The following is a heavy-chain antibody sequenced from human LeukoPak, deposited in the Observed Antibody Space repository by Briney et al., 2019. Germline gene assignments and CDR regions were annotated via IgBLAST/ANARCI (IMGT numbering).Heavy chain of an antibody. Sequence: GGSLRLSCAASGFTFSDYYMSWIRQAPGKGLEWVSYISSSGSTIYYADSVKGRFTISRDNAKNSLYLQMNSLRAEDTAVYYCAKDIGSYYYDSSGLDYWGQGTLVTVSS. CDR3: AKDIGSYYYDSSGLDY. CDR2: ISSSGSTI. V-gene: IGHV3-11*01. CDR1: GFTFSDYY. J-gene: IGHJ4*02. D-gene: IGHD3-22*01.